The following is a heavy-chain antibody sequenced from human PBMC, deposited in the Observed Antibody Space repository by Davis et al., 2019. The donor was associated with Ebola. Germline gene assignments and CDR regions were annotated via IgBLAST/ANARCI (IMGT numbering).Heavy chain of an antibody. CDR1: GGSFSGYY. J-gene: IGHJ6*02. D-gene: IGHD6-13*01. CDR2: SNHSGST. V-gene: IGHV4-34*01. CDR3: ARTRIAAAGTRYYYYYGMDV. Sequence: SETLSLTCAVYGGSFSGYYWSWIRQPPGKGLEWIGESNHSGSTNYNPSLKSRVTISVDTSKNQFSLKLSSVTAADTAVYYCARTRIAAAGTRYYYYYGMDVWGQGTTVTVSS.